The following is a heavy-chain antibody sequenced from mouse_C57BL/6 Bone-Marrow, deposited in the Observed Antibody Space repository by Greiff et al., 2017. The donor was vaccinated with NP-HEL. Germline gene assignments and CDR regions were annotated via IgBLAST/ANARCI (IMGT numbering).Heavy chain of an antibody. J-gene: IGHJ3*01. Sequence: VNVVESGAELARPGASVKLSCKASGYTFTSYGISWVKQRTGQGLEWIGEIYPRSGNTYYNEKFKGKATLTADKSSSTAYMELRSLTSEDSAVYFCARVNWGFAYWGQGTLVTVSA. CDR3: ARVNWGFAY. V-gene: IGHV1-81*01. D-gene: IGHD4-1*01. CDR2: IYPRSGNT. CDR1: GYTFTSYG.